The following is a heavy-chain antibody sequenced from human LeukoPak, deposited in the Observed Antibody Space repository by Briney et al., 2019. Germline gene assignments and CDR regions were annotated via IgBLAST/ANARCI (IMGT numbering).Heavy chain of an antibody. J-gene: IGHJ6*02. V-gene: IGHV4-59*08. Sequence: PSETLSLTCTVSGGSISSYYWSWIRQPPGKGLEWIGYIYYSGSTHNNPSLKSRVTISVDTSKNQFSLKLSSVTAADTAVYYCARHTRMDDYYYYGMDVWGQGTTVTVSS. D-gene: IGHD2-8*01. CDR1: GGSISSYY. CDR3: ARHTRMDDYYYYGMDV. CDR2: IYYSGST.